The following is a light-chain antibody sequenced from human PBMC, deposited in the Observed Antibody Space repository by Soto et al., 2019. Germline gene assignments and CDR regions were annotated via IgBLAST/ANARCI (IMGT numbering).Light chain of an antibody. J-gene: IGKJ5*01. Sequence: EIVMTQSPATLSVSXXXXXTXSXSASQSVSSNLAWYQQKPGQAPRLLIYGASTRATGIPARFSGSGSGTEFTLTISSLQSEDFAVYYCQQYNNWPPITFGQGTRLEIK. CDR3: QQYNNWPPIT. CDR2: GAS. CDR1: QSVSSN. V-gene: IGKV3-15*01.